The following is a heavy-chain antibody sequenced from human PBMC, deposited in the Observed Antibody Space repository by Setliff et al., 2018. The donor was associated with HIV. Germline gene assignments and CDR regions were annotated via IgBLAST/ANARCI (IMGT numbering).Heavy chain of an antibody. Sequence: GGSLRLSCAASGFTFSSYAMSWVRQAPGKGLEWVSAISGSGGSTNYAHSGKGRFTISRENSKNTLYLEMNSLKPEDTAVYFCTRDVGDDYGVYPPAYRGQGTLVTVSS. CDR3: TRDVGDDYGVYPPAY. V-gene: IGHV3-23*01. J-gene: IGHJ4*02. CDR2: ISGSGGST. D-gene: IGHD4-17*01. CDR1: GFTFSSYA.